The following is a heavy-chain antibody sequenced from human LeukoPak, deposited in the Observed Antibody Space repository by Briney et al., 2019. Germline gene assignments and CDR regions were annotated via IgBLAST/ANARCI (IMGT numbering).Heavy chain of an antibody. J-gene: IGHJ4*02. CDR2: ISGSGGST. Sequence: GGSLRLSCAASGFTFSSYGMSWVRQAPGKGLEWVSAISGSGGSTYYADSVKGRFTISRDNSKNTLYLQMNSLRAEDTAVYYCAKEAHYYGSGSYYNEVIDYWGQGTLVTVSS. V-gene: IGHV3-23*01. CDR1: GFTFSSYG. CDR3: AKEAHYYGSGSYYNEVIDY. D-gene: IGHD3-10*01.